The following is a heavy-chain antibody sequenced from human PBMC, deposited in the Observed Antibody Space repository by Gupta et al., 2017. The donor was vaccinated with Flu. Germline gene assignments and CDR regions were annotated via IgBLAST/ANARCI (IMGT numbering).Heavy chain of an antibody. V-gene: IGHV3-30*03. D-gene: IGHD1-1*01. CDR2: MSNDGRNK. Sequence: HWVRQAPGKGLGWHKVMSNDGRNKYYEDSMRGRFTISRDNSKNTLFLQMNSLSAEDTAVYYCARDSGWKYFDYWGQGTRVTVSS. J-gene: IGHJ4*02. CDR3: ARDSGWKYFDY.